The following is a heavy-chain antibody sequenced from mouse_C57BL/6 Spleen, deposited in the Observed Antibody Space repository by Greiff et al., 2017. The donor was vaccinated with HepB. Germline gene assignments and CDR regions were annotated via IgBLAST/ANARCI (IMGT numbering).Heavy chain of an antibody. CDR3: ARGVYYFDY. Sequence: VQLQQSGPELVKPGASVKISCKASGYAFSSSWMNWVKQRPGKGLEWIGRIYPGDGDTNYNGKFKGKATLTADKSSSTAYMQLSSLTSEDSAVYCCARGVYYFDYWGQGTTLTVSS. J-gene: IGHJ2*01. CDR2: IYPGDGDT. CDR1: GYAFSSSW. V-gene: IGHV1-82*01.